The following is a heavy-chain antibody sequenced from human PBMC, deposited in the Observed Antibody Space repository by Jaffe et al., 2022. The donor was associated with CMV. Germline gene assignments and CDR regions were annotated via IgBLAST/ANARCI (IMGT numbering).Heavy chain of an antibody. CDR2: IYYSGST. D-gene: IGHD1-26*01. CDR1: GGSISSYY. CDR3: ARGAIVGATKDYYYYMDV. Sequence: QVQLQESGPGLVKPSETLSLTCTVSGGSISSYYWSWIRQPPGKGLEWIGYIYYSGSTNYNPSLKSRVTISVDTSKNQFSLKLSSVTAADTAVYYCARGAIVGATKDYYYYMDVWGKGTTVTVSS. V-gene: IGHV4-59*01. J-gene: IGHJ6*03.